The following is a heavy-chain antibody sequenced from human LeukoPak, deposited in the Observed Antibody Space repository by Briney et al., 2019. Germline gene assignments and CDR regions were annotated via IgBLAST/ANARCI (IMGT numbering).Heavy chain of an antibody. D-gene: IGHD4-11*01. CDR3: AGYGNYWDWYFDL. J-gene: IGHJ2*01. CDR2: IYYSGST. CDR1: GGSISSYY. V-gene: IGHV4-59*01. Sequence: SETLSLTCTVSGGSISSYYWSWIRQPPGKGLEWIGHIYYSGSTNYNPSLKSRVTISVDTSKNQFSLKLSSVTAADTAVYYCAGYGNYWDWYFDLWGRGTLVTVSS.